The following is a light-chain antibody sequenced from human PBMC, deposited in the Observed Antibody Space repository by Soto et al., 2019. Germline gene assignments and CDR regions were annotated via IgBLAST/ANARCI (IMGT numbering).Light chain of an antibody. CDR1: SSNIGSNY. V-gene: IGLV1-47*01. CDR3: AAWDDSLSGVV. Sequence: QSVLTQPPSASGTPGQRVTISCSGSSSNIGSNYVYWYQQLPGTVPQLLIYRNSERPSGVPDRLSGSKSGTSASLAISGLRSEDEADYYCAAWDDSLSGVVFGGGTKVTVL. J-gene: IGLJ2*01. CDR2: RNS.